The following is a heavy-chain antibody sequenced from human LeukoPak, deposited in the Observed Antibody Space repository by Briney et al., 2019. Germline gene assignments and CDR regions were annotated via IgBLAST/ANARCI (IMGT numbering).Heavy chain of an antibody. CDR2: INPDGSTT. CDR1: GFTFITYW. Sequence: GGSLRLSCAASGFTFITYWMHWVRQAPGKGLVWVSRINPDGSTTSYADSVKGRFTVSRDNAKNTLYLQMNSLRAEDTAVYYCAREGITGTPGAFDIWGQGTMVTVSS. V-gene: IGHV3-74*01. J-gene: IGHJ3*02. CDR3: AREGITGTPGAFDI. D-gene: IGHD1-20*01.